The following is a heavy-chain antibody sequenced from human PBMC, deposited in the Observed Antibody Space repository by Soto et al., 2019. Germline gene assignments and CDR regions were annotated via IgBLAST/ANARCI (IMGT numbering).Heavy chain of an antibody. CDR1: GFTFSSYG. CDR3: AKEGAKWEGLDGYYYYGMDV. Sequence: QVQLVESGGGVVQPGRSLRLSCAASGFTFSSYGMHWVRQAPGKGLEWVAVISYDGSNKYYADSVKGRFTISRDNSKNTLYLQMNSLRAEDTAVYYCAKEGAKWEGLDGYYYYGMDVWGQGTTVTVSS. J-gene: IGHJ6*02. V-gene: IGHV3-30*18. CDR2: ISYDGSNK. D-gene: IGHD1-26*01.